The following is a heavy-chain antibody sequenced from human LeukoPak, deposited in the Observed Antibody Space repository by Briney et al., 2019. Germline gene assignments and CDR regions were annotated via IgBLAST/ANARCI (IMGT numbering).Heavy chain of an antibody. CDR1: GFTFSDNY. J-gene: IGHJ4*02. D-gene: IGHD1-1*01. CDR3: TRGGTGTTGLDY. V-gene: IGHV3-72*01. CDR2: TRNKVNSHTT. Sequence: GGPRKFSLQASGFTFSDNYMDWVRQAPGKGLEWFGRTRNKVNSHTTEFAASVKGRFTISRDDSKNSLYLQMNSLEMEDTAVYYCTRGGTGTTGLDYWGQGTLVTVSS.